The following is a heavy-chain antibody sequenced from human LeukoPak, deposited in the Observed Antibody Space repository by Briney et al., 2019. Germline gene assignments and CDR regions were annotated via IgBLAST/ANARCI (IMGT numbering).Heavy chain of an antibody. V-gene: IGHV3-23*01. CDR1: GFTFSSYA. D-gene: IGHD3-22*01. J-gene: IGHJ6*02. CDR2: ISGSGGST. Sequence: GGSLRLSCAASGFTFSSYAMSWVRQAPGKGLEWVSAISGSGGSTYYADSVKGRFTISRDNSKNTLYLQMNSLRAEDTAVYYCAKRVLDYYDSSGSPLGMDVWGQGTTVTVSS. CDR3: AKRVLDYYDSSGSPLGMDV.